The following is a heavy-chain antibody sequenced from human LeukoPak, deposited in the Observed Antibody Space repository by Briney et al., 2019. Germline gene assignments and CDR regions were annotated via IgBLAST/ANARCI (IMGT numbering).Heavy chain of an antibody. D-gene: IGHD6-13*01. CDR2: IISSGSRT. V-gene: IGHV3-23*01. CDR3: ASARPTSSWTAFDI. CDR1: AFILSKYD. Sequence: GGSLRLSCEASAFILSKYDMTWVRQAPGKGLEWVSGIISSGSRTFYSDSVKGRFTISRDNSKNTLYLQMNSLRAEDAAVYYCASARPTSSWTAFDIWGQGTMVTVSS. J-gene: IGHJ3*02.